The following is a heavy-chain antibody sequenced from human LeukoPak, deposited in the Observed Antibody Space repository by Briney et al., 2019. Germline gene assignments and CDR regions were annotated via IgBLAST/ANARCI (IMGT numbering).Heavy chain of an antibody. D-gene: IGHD3-22*01. V-gene: IGHV1-2*02. CDR3: ARDLVSYDSSAPGDY. Sequence: ASVKVSCKASGYTFTGYYMHWVRQAPGQGLEWMGWINPNSGGTNYAQKFQGRVTMTRDTSISTAYTELSRLRSDDTAVYYCARDLVSYDSSAPGDYWGQGTLVTVSS. J-gene: IGHJ4*02. CDR1: GYTFTGYY. CDR2: INPNSGGT.